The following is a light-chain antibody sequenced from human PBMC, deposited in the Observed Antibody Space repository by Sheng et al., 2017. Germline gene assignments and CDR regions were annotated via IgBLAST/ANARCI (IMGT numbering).Light chain of an antibody. CDR1: SLGSKY. J-gene: IGLJ1*01. CDR2: RY. Sequence: SFDLTQPPSVSVSPGQTASISCSGDSLGSKYASWYQQKPGQSPVAGHLSRYQAALRGSLSRFSGSNSGNTATLTISGTQATDEADYYCQAWDSSTVVFGTGTKVTVL. CDR3: QAWDSSTVV. V-gene: IGLV3-1*01.